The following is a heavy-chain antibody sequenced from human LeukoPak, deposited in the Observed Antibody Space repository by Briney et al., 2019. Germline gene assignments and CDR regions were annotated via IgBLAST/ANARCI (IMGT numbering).Heavy chain of an antibody. CDR2: INHSGTT. J-gene: IGHJ4*02. CDR3: ARRPPSYYGSGSYYKGGFDY. D-gene: IGHD3-10*01. V-gene: IGHV4-34*01. CDR1: GGSFSGYY. Sequence: SETLSLTCAVYGGSFSGYYWSWIRQPPGKGLEWIGEINHSGTTNYNPPLKSRVTISVDTSKNQFSLKLSSVTAADTAVYYCARRPPSYYGSGSYYKGGFDYWGQGTLVTVSS.